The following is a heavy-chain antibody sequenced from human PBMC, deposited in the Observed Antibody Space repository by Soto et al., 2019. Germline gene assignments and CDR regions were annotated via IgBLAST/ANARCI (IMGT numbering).Heavy chain of an antibody. CDR3: AEGGGDSSTWNWYDP. CDR1: GGTFSSYS. D-gene: IGHD6-13*01. Sequence: QVHLVQSGAEVKKPGSSVKVSCKDSGGTFSSYSITWVRQAPGQGLEWMGRIIPILGKTNYAQNFQGRVTIIAETSTNTAYLEFGSLRSENTAVDYCAEGGGDSSTWNWYDPWGQGTLVTVSS. CDR2: IIPILGKT. V-gene: IGHV1-69*02. J-gene: IGHJ5*02.